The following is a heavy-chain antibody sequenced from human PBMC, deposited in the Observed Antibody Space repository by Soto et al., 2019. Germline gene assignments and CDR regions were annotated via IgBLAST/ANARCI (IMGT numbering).Heavy chain of an antibody. J-gene: IGHJ5*02. CDR2: IYYSGST. CDR3: ARGAAAAPVVWFDP. D-gene: IGHD6-13*01. CDR1: GGSISSGGYY. V-gene: IGHV4-31*03. Sequence: QVQLQESGPGLVKPSQTLSLTSTVSGGSISSGGYYWSWIRQHPGKGLEWIGYIYYSGSTYYNPSLKSRVTISVDTSKNQFSLKLSSVTAADTAVYYCARGAAAAPVVWFDPWGQGTLVTVSS.